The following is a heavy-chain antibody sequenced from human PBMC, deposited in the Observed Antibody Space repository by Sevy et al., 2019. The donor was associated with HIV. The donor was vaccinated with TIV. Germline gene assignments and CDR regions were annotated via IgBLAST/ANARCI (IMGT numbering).Heavy chain of an antibody. Sequence: GGSLRLSCAASGFSFSTHGMHWVRRAPGYGPEWVAVISSEGSYKNYANSAKGRLTISRDNSNNMLYLRMNSLGPEDTAIYYCARDAGYDIVWYPGYWGQGTLVTVSS. D-gene: IGHD3-9*01. CDR2: ISSEGSYK. V-gene: IGHV3-30*03. CDR1: GFSFSTHG. CDR3: ARDAGYDIVWYPGY. J-gene: IGHJ4*02.